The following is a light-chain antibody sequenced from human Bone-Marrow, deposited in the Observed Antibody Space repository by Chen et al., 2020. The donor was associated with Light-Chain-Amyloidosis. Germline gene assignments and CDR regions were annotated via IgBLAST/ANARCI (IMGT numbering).Light chain of an antibody. CDR1: SSDVGGDNH. CDR3: SSYTMTNTLV. Sequence: QSALTQPASVSGSPGQSITISFTGTSSDVGGDNHVSWYQQHPAKAPKLMIYEVTNRPSWVPVRLSGSKSDNPASLTISGLQTEDEADYFCSSYTMTNTLVFGSGTRVTVL. V-gene: IGLV2-14*01. J-gene: IGLJ1*01. CDR2: EVT.